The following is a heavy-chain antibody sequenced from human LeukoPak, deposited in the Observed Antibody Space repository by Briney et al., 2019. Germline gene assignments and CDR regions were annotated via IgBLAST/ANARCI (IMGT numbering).Heavy chain of an antibody. CDR3: ARRGLAAGKKYYFDY. V-gene: IGHV4-39*01. Sequence: SETLSLTCTVSGGSISSSSYYWGWIRQPPGKGLEWIGTIYYSGSTYYNPSLKSRLTISVDTSKNQFSLKLSSVTAADTAVYYCARRGLAAGKKYYFDYWGQGTLVTVSS. J-gene: IGHJ4*02. CDR1: GGSISSSSYY. D-gene: IGHD6-13*01. CDR2: IYYSGST.